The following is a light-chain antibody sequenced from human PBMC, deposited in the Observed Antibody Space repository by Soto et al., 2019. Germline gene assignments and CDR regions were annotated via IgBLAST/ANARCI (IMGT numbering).Light chain of an antibody. CDR3: GAWDSSMSAGV. CDR2: DNN. Sequence: QSVLTQPPSVSAAPGQTVTISCSGRFSNIGNNPVSWYQHLPGTAPKLLIYDNNKRPSGIPDRFSASKSGTSATLGITGLQTGDEADYYCGAWDSSMSAGVFGGGTKLTVL. V-gene: IGLV1-51*01. CDR1: FSNIGNNP. J-gene: IGLJ3*02.